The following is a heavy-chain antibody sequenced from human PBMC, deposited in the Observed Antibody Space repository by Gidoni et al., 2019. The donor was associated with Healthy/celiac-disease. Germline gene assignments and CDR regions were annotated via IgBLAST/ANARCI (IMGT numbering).Heavy chain of an antibody. D-gene: IGHD2-15*01. CDR3: AREGEAATGGLFDY. J-gene: IGHJ4*02. CDR2: IYYSGST. V-gene: IGHV4-31*03. CDR1: GGPIRSGGYY. Sequence: QVQLQESGPGLVKPSQTLSIPCNISGGPIRSGGYYWSWIRQHPGKGLEWIGYIYYSGSTYYNPSLKSRVTISVDTSKNQFSLKLSSVTAADTAVYYCAREGEAATGGLFDYWGQGTLVTVSS.